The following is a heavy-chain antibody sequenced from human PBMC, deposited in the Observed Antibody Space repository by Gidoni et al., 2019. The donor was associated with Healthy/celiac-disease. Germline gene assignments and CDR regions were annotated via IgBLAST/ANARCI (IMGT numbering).Heavy chain of an antibody. J-gene: IGHJ3*02. CDR1: GFSLSTSGVG. D-gene: IGHD3-10*01. V-gene: IGHV2-5*02. Sequence: QITLKESGPTLVKPTQTLTLTCTFSGFSLSTSGVGVGWIRQPPGKALEWLALIYWDDDKRYSPSLKSRLTITKDTSKNQVVLTMTNMDPVDTATYYCAPVKGRFGAFDIWGQGTMVTVSS. CDR3: APVKGRFGAFDI. CDR2: IYWDDDK.